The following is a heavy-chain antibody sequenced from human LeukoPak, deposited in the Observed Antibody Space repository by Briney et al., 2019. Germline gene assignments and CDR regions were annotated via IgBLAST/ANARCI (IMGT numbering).Heavy chain of an antibody. J-gene: IGHJ4*02. CDR2: ISGSGGST. Sequence: GGSLRLSCAASGFTFSIYAMSWVRQAPGKGLEWVSAISGSGGSTYYADSVKGRFTISRDNSKNTLYLQMNSLRAEDTAVYYCAKRYYDSSGYYFGYWGQGTLVTVSS. CDR3: AKRYYDSSGYYFGY. D-gene: IGHD3-22*01. CDR1: GFTFSIYA. V-gene: IGHV3-23*01.